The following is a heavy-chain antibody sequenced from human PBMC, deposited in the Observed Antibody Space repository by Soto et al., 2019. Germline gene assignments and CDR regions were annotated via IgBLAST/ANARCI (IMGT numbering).Heavy chain of an antibody. CDR2: VRRDGRST. J-gene: IGHJ5*02. D-gene: IGHD1-1*01. V-gene: IGHV3-74*01. CDR3: TRGGRNDWFDP. CDR1: GFTFTTYG. Sequence: EVQLVESGGGLVRPGGSLRLSCAASGFTFTTYGMHWVRQVSGKGLVWVAFVRRDGRSTDHADSVKGRFTISRDNAKNTLYLQMNSLRAEDTAVYYCTRGGRNDWFDPWGQGTLVTVSS.